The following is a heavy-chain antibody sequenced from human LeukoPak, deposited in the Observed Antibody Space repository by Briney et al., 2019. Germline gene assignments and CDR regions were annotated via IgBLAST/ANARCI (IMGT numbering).Heavy chain of an antibody. CDR1: GFTFSSYA. D-gene: IGHD3-9*01. Sequence: GGSLRLSCSASGFTFSSYAMHWVRQAPGKGLEYISAISSNGGSTYYADSVKGRFTISRDNSKNTLYLQMSSLRAEDTAVYFCFQAADGIRYFGFRTEYYGMDVWGKGTTVTVSS. CDR2: ISSNGGST. J-gene: IGHJ6*04. CDR3: FQAADGIRYFGFRTEYYGMDV. V-gene: IGHV3-64D*06.